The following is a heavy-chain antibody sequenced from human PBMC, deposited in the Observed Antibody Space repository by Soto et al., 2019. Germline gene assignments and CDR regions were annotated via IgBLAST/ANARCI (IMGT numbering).Heavy chain of an antibody. J-gene: IGHJ4*02. CDR3: TKGPIFGVVTHYFYS. D-gene: IGHD3-3*01. CDR1: GFTFSSYA. Sequence: EVQLLESGGGLVQPGGSLRLSCAASGFTFSSYAMNWVRQAPGKGLEWVSSVSGGGDGTYYADSVKGRFTISRDNSKNTLYLQMNSLRAQDTAVYFCTKGPIFGVVTHYFYSWGQGTLVTVSS. V-gene: IGHV3-23*01. CDR2: VSGGGDGT.